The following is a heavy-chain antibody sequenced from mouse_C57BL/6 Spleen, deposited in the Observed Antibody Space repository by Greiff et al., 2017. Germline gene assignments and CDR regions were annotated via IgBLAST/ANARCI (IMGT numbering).Heavy chain of an antibody. J-gene: IGHJ2*01. CDR1: GYTFTSYW. Sequence: VQLQQPGAELVMPGASVKLSCKASGYTFTSYWMHWVKQRPGQGLEWIGEIDPSDSYTNYNQKFKGKSTLTVDKSSSTAYMQLSGLTSEDSAVYYCAARGGGLGDYWGQGTTLTVSS. CDR3: AARGGGLGDY. V-gene: IGHV1-69*01. D-gene: IGHD3-3*01. CDR2: IDPSDSYT.